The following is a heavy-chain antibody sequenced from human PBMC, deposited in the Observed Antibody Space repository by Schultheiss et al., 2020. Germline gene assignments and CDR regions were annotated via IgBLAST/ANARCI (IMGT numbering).Heavy chain of an antibody. J-gene: IGHJ3*02. D-gene: IGHD3-3*01. CDR1: GGSVSSGSYY. CDR2: IYYSGST. CDR3: ARTSGVARDDAFDI. V-gene: IGHV4-61*01. Sequence: SETLSLTCTVSGGSVSSGSYYWSWIRQPPGKGLEWIGYIYYSGSTNYNPSLKSRVTISVDTSKNQFSLKLSSVTAADTAVYYCARTSGVARDDAFDIWGQGKMVTVSS.